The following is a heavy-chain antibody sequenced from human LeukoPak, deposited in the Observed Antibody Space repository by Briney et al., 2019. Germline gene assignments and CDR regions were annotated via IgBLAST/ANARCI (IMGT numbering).Heavy chain of an antibody. CDR1: GFTFSSYA. CDR3: ARGLEYSYGIWDAFDI. D-gene: IGHD5-18*01. V-gene: IGHV3-30-3*01. CDR2: ISYDGSNK. J-gene: IGHJ3*02. Sequence: GGSLRLSCVASGFTFSSYAMHWVRQAPGKRLEWVAVISYDGSNKYYADSVKGRFTISRDNSKNTLYLQMSSLRAEDTAVYYCARGLEYSYGIWDAFDIWGQGTMVTVSS.